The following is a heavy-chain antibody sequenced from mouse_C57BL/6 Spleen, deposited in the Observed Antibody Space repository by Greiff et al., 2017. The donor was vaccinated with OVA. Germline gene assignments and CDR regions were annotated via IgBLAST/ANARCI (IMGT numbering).Heavy chain of an antibody. V-gene: IGHV1-81*01. CDR3: AAITTVVAYYFDY. J-gene: IGHJ2*01. D-gene: IGHD1-1*01. CDR2: IYPRSGNT. Sequence: VKLMESGAELARPGASVKLSCKASGYTFTSYGISWVKQRTGQGLEWIGEIYPRSGNTYYNEKFKGKATLTADKSSSTAYMELRSLTSEDSAVYFCAAITTVVAYYFDYWGQGTTLTVSS. CDR1: GYTFTSYG.